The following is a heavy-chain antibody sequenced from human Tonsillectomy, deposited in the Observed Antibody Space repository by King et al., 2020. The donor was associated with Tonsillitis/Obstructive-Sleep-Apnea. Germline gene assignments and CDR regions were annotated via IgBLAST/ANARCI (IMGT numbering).Heavy chain of an antibody. CDR1: GGSFSGYY. Sequence: VQLQQWGAGLLNPSETLSLTCAVYGGSFSGYYWSWLRQPPGKGLEWIGEINHSGSTNYKPSLKSRVTISVDTSKNQFSLKLSSVTAADTAIYYCARGVGGDIVVVVAATPTSVWFDPWGQGTLVTVSS. J-gene: IGHJ5*02. CDR3: ARGVGGDIVVVVAATPTSVWFDP. D-gene: IGHD2-15*01. V-gene: IGHV4-34*01. CDR2: INHSGST.